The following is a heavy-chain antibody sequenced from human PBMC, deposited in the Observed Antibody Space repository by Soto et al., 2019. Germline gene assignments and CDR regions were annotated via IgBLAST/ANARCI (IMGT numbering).Heavy chain of an antibody. CDR1: GFTFSSYA. J-gene: IGHJ3*02. CDR2: ISGSGGST. Sequence: GGSLRLSCAASGFTFSSYALSWVRQAPGKGLEWVSAISGSGGSTYYADSVKGRFTISRDNSKNTLYLQMNSLRAEDTAVYYCAKVNWGDSSGYYSYDAFDIWGQGTMVTVSS. CDR3: AKVNWGDSSGYYSYDAFDI. V-gene: IGHV3-23*01. D-gene: IGHD3-22*01.